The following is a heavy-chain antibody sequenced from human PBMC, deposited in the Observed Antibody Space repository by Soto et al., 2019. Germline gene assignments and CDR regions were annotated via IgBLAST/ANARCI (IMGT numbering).Heavy chain of an antibody. D-gene: IGHD4-4*01. CDR3: ARAGWLQYTIDY. Sequence: SETLSLTCTVSGGSISSGDYYWSWIRQPPGKGLEWIGYIYYSGSTYYNPSLKSRVTISVDTSKNQFSLKLSSVTAADTAVYYCARAGWLQYTIDYWGQGTLVTVSS. V-gene: IGHV4-30-4*01. CDR1: GGSISSGDYY. J-gene: IGHJ4*02. CDR2: IYYSGST.